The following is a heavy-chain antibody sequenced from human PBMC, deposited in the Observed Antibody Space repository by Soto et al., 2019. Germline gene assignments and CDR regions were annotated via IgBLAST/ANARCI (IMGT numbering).Heavy chain of an antibody. J-gene: IGHJ4*02. CDR3: ARDFYDILTGYYLSDY. V-gene: IGHV1-3*01. CDR1: GYTFTSYA. Sequence: QVQLVQSGAEVKKPGASVKVSCKASGYTFTSYAMHWVRQAPGQRLEWMGWINAGNGNTKYSQKVQGRVTITRDTSASTADMELSSLRSEDTAVYYCARDFYDILTGYYLSDYWGQGTLVTVSS. CDR2: INAGNGNT. D-gene: IGHD3-9*01.